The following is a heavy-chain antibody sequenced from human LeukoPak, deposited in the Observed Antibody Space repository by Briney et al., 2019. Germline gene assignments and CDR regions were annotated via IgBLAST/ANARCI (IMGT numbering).Heavy chain of an antibody. D-gene: IGHD4-17*01. Sequence: TSGTLSLTCTVSGDSISSYYWSWLRQPPGKELEWIGYIYYSGSTKYNPSLKSRVTISVDTSKTQFSLKLSSVTAADTAVYYCARQSSVTRIDYWGQGTLVTVSS. CDR2: IYYSGST. V-gene: IGHV4-59*08. CDR3: ARQSSVTRIDY. CDR1: GDSISSYY. J-gene: IGHJ4*02.